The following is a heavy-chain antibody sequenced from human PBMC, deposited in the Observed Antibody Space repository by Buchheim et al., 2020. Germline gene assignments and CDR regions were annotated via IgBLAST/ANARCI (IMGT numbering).Heavy chain of an antibody. CDR2: IYHSGST. V-gene: IGHV4-30-2*01. J-gene: IGHJ4*01. Sequence: QLQLQESGSGLVKPSQTLSLTCAVSGGSISSGGYSWSWIRQPPGKGLEWIGYIYHSGSTYYNPSLKSRVTISVDSSKNQFSLKLSSVTAADTALYYCAMMAPDEDRITTADYHVDFRGQGTL. CDR3: AMMAPDEDRITTADYHVDF. CDR1: GGSISSGGYS. D-gene: IGHD6-13*01.